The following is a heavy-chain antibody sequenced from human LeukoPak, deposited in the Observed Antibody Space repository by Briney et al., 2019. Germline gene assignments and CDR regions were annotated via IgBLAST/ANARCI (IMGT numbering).Heavy chain of an antibody. V-gene: IGHV4-59*12. CDR2: IYYSGST. CDR1: GGSISSYY. CDR3: ARGRRSPGHYYYYYMDV. J-gene: IGHJ6*03. Sequence: SETLSLTCTVSGGSISSYYWSWIRQPPGKGLEWIGYIYYSGSTNYNPSLKSRVTISVDTSKNQFSLKLSSVTAADTAVYYCARGRRSPGHYYYYYMDVWGKGTTVTVSS.